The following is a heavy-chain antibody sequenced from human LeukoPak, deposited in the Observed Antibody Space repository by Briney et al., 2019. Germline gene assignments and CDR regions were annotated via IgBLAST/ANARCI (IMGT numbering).Heavy chain of an antibody. CDR3: ASHLYVDIVATGPYNWFDP. V-gene: IGHV4-39*01. CDR1: GGSISSSSYY. D-gene: IGHD5-12*01. CDR2: IYYSGST. Sequence: SETLSLTCTVSGGSISSSSYYWGWIRQPPGKGLEWIGSIYYSGSTYYNPSLKSRVTISVDTSKNQFSLKLSSVTAADTAVYYCASHLYVDIVATGPYNWFDPWGQGTLVTVSS. J-gene: IGHJ5*02.